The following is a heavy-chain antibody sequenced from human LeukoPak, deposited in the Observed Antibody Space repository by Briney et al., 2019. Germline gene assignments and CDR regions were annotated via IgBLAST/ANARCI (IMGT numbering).Heavy chain of an antibody. V-gene: IGHV4-38-2*01. CDR3: ARLVRRIAVDIDY. D-gene: IGHD6-19*01. J-gene: IGHJ4*02. Sequence: SETLSLTCAVSGYSISSGYYWGWIRQPLGKGLEWIGSIYHSGSTYYNPSLKSRVTISVDTSKNQFSLKLSSVTAADTAVYYCARLVRRIAVDIDYWGQGTLVTASS. CDR2: IYHSGST. CDR1: GYSISSGYY.